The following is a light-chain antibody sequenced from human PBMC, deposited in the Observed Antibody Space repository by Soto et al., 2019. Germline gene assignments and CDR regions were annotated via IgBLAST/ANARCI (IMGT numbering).Light chain of an antibody. V-gene: IGKV1-5*01. Sequence: DIQMTQSPSSLSASVGDRVTITCRASQSIGPWLAWYQQRPGKAPKLLIFDASTLESGVPSRFSGSASGTEFTLTIISLQPDDFATYYCHHSTRAFGQGTKVEIK. CDR3: HHSTRA. J-gene: IGKJ1*01. CDR1: QSIGPW. CDR2: DAS.